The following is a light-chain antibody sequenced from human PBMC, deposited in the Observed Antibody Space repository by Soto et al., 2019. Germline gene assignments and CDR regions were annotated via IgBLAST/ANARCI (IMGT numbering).Light chain of an antibody. J-gene: IGKJ5*01. CDR1: QSLVSSDGNTF. CDR3: MQGTHSQIT. Sequence: GVMTQSPLSLSVTLGQPASISCSSSQSLVSSDGNTFLIWFQQRPGRSPRRLIYKVSNRDSGVPARFSGSGSGTDFTLKISRVEAEDVGVYYCMQGTHSQITFGQGTRLEIK. V-gene: IGKV2-30*01. CDR2: KVS.